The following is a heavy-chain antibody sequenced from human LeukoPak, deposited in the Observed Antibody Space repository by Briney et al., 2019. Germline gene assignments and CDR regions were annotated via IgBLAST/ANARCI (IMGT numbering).Heavy chain of an antibody. CDR1: GFTFSDYY. J-gene: IGHJ4*02. Sequence: GGSLRLSCAASGFTFSDYYMSWIRQAPGKGLELVSYISTGSSSTKYADSVRGRFTISRDNAKNSLYLQMNSLRAEDTAVYYCARDFIHRSGEAGYWGQGTLVTVSS. CDR3: ARDFIHRSGEAGY. D-gene: IGHD3-22*01. CDR2: ISTGSSST. V-gene: IGHV3-11*05.